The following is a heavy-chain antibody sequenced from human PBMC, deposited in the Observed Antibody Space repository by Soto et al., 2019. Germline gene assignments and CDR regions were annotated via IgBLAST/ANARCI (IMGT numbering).Heavy chain of an antibody. D-gene: IGHD3-9*01. V-gene: IGHV1-46*01. Sequence: ASVKVSCKASGYTFTSYYMHWVRQAPGQGLEWMGIINPSGGSTSYAQKFQGRVTMTRDTSTSTVYMELSSLRSEDTAVYYCARVPSYDILTAYPRRHFDYWGQGTLVTVS. CDR1: GYTFTSYY. CDR2: INPSGGST. CDR3: ARVPSYDILTAYPRRHFDY. J-gene: IGHJ4*02.